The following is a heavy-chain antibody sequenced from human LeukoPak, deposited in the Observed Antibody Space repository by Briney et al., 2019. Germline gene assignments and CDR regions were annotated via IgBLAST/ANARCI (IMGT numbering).Heavy chain of an antibody. CDR1: GFTFSTYS. J-gene: IGHJ4*02. CDR2: ITSSSSYI. V-gene: IGHV3-21*01. CDR3: ARHRTASDY. Sequence: PGGSLRLSCAASGFTFSTYSMTWVRQAPGKGLGWVSSITSSSSYIYYADSVKGRFTISRDNAKSSLYLQMNSLRAEDTALYYCARHRTASDYWGQGTLVTVSS. D-gene: IGHD3-16*02.